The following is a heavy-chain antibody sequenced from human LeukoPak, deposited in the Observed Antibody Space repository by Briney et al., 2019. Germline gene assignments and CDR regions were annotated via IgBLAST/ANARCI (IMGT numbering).Heavy chain of an antibody. CDR3: ARGAYYDFWSGYNDAFDI. CDR2: ISYDGSNK. D-gene: IGHD3-3*01. V-gene: IGHV3-30-3*01. CDR1: GFTFSSYA. Sequence: GRSLRLSCAASGFTFSSYAMHWVREAPGKGLEWGAVISYDGSNKYYADSVKGRFTISRDNSKNTLYLQMNSLRAEDTAVYYCARGAYYDFWSGYNDAFDIWGQGTMVTVSS. J-gene: IGHJ3*02.